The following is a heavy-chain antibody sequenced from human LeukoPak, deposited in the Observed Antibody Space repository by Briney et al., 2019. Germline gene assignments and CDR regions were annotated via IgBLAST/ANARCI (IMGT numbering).Heavy chain of an antibody. V-gene: IGHV3-48*03. J-gene: IGHJ2*01. CDR2: ISSSGSTI. CDR3: ARDGDGYCSGGSCFHSPHWYFDL. CDR1: GFTFSSYE. Sequence: PGGSLRLSCAASGFTFSSYEMNWVRQAPGKGLEWVSYISSSGSTIYYADSVKGRFTISRDNAKNSLYLQMNSLRAEDTAVYYCARDGDGYCSGGSCFHSPHWYFDLWGRGTLVTVSS. D-gene: IGHD2-15*01.